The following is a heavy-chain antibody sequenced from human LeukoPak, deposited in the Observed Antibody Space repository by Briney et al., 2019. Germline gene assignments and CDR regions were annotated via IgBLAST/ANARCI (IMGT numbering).Heavy chain of an antibody. V-gene: IGHV4-34*01. CDR3: ARQGGSYYAIDD. CDR1: GGSLSDYS. CDR2: INHSVNT. J-gene: IGHJ4*02. Sequence: SETLSLTRGVYGGSLSDYSWSWIRQPPGKGLEFIGEINHSVNTNFNPSLKSRVTISVDTSKNQVSLRLSSVTAADTAVYYCARQGGSYYAIDDWGQGTLVTVSS. D-gene: IGHD1-26*01.